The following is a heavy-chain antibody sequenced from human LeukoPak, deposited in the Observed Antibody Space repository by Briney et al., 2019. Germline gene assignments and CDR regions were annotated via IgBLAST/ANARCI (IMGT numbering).Heavy chain of an antibody. V-gene: IGHV4-59*01. J-gene: IGHJ4*02. D-gene: IGHD6-13*01. CDR3: AREYSSFDY. Sequence: SETLSLTCTVSGGSISIYYWSWIRQPPGEGLEWIGYIHQSGSTDYNPSLKSRVTISVDTSKNQLSLDLTSATAADTAVYYCAREYSSFDYWGQGILVTVSS. CDR1: GGSISIYY. CDR2: IHQSGST.